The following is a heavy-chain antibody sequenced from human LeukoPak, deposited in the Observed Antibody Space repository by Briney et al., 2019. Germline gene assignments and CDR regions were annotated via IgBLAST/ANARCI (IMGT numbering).Heavy chain of an antibody. J-gene: IGHJ5*02. D-gene: IGHD3-10*01. Sequence: SETLSLTCTVSGGSISSYYWSWIRQPAGKGLEWIGRIYTSGSTNYNPSLKSRGTMSVDTSKNQFSLKLSSVTAADTAVYYCARDVPVYGSGTLNWFDPWGQGTLVTVSS. CDR2: IYTSGST. V-gene: IGHV4-4*07. CDR3: ARDVPVYGSGTLNWFDP. CDR1: GGSISSYY.